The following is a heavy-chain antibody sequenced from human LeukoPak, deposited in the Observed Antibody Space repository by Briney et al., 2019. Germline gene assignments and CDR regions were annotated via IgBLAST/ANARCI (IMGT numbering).Heavy chain of an antibody. CDR2: IIGSGGST. CDR1: GGTFSSYA. J-gene: IGHJ4*02. D-gene: IGHD3-16*02. CDR3: AKDELSLFGLRPPYY. Sequence: SCKASGGTFSSYAMSWVRQAPGKGLEWVSAIIGSGGSTYYADSVKGRFTISRDNSKNKLYLQMNSLRAEDTAVYYCAKDELSLFGLRPPYYWGQGTLVTVSS. V-gene: IGHV3-23*01.